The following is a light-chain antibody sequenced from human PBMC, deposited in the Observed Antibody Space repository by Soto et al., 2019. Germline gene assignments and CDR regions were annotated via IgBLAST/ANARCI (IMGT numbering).Light chain of an antibody. Sequence: QAVVTQPASVSGAPGQRVTISCTGSSSNIGAGYDVHWYQQLPGTAPKLLIYSNSNRPSGVPDRFSGSKSGTSASLAITGLQAQDEADYYCQSYDSSLSGSKVFGTGTELTVL. V-gene: IGLV1-40*01. CDR1: SSNIGAGYD. J-gene: IGLJ1*01. CDR2: SNS. CDR3: QSYDSSLSGSKV.